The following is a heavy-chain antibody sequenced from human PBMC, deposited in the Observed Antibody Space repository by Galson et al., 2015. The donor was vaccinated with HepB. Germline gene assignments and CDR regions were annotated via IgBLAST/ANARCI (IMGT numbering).Heavy chain of an antibody. D-gene: IGHD6-19*01. J-gene: IGHJ4*02. CDR2: IIPILGIA. CDR1: GGTFSSYT. CDR3: ARGIDSSGWGENFDY. Sequence: QSGAEVKKPGASVKVSCKASGGTFSSYTISWVRQAPGQGLEWMGRIIPILGIANYAQKFQGRVTITADKSTSTAYMELSSLRSEDTAVYYCARGIDSSGWGENFDYWGQGTLVTVSS. V-gene: IGHV1-69*04.